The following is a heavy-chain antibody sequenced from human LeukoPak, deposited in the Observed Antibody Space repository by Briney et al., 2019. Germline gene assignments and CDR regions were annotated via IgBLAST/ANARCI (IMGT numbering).Heavy chain of an antibody. CDR1: GFTFSNSA. D-gene: IGHD6-19*01. J-gene: IGHJ3*02. CDR2: LSGSGITT. V-gene: IGHV3-23*01. Sequence: GGSLRLSCAASGFTFSNSAMSWVRQAPGKGLEWVSTLSGSGITTYYADSVKGRFTISRDNSKNTLYLQMNSLRAEDTAVYYCAKDIAVAGTPLDAFDIWGQGTMVTVSS. CDR3: AKDIAVAGTPLDAFDI.